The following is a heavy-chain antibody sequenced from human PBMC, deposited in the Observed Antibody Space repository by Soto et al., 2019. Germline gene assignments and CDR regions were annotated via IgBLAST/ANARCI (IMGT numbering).Heavy chain of an antibody. D-gene: IGHD5-18*01. CDR1: GYTFTGYY. V-gene: IGHV1-2*02. CDR2: INPNSGGT. J-gene: IGHJ4*02. Sequence: QVQLVQSGAEVKKPGASVKVSCKASGYTFTGYYMHWVRQAPGQGLEWIGWINPNSGGTNYAQKFQGRVTMTRDTSISTAYMELSRLRSDDTAVYYCARELSGYSYGLSHSCGYWGQGTLVTVSS. CDR3: ARELSGYSYGLSHSCGY.